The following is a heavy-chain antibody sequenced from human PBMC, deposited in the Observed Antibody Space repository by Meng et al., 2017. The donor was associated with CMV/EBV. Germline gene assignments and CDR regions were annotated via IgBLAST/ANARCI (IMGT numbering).Heavy chain of an antibody. CDR1: GGSISSSSYY. V-gene: IGHV4-39*01. CDR3: ARHVYDFWSGHPDAFDI. CDR2: IYYSGST. Sequence: SETLSLTCTVSGGSISSSSYYWGWIRQPPGKGLEWIGSIYYSGSTYYNPSLKSRVTISVDTSKNQISLKLSSVTAADTAVYYCARHVYDFWSGHPDAFDIWGQGTMVTVSS. J-gene: IGHJ3*02. D-gene: IGHD3-3*01.